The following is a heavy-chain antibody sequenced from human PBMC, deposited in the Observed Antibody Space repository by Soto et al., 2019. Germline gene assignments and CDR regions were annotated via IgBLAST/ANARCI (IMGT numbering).Heavy chain of an antibody. CDR3: AKADGNYYYYGMDV. Sequence: PGGSLRLSCAASGFTFSSYGMHWVRQAPGKGLEWVAVLSYDGSNTYYADSVKGRFTTSRDNSKNTLYLQMNSLRAEDTAVYYCAKADGNYYYYGMDVWGQGTTVTVSS. J-gene: IGHJ6*02. V-gene: IGHV3-30*18. CDR1: GFTFSSYG. CDR2: LSYDGSNT.